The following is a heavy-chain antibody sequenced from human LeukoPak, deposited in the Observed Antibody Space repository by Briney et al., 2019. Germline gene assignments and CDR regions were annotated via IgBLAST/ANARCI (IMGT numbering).Heavy chain of an antibody. CDR3: ARDHWGIVENGYDYFYYDLDV. CDR1: RGTFSSYA. CDR2: IIPIYGTP. V-gene: IGHV1-69*05. J-gene: IGHJ6*03. D-gene: IGHD7-27*01. Sequence: ASVKVSCKASRGTFSSYAFSWVRQAPGQGLEWMGGIIPIYGTPNYAQKFQGRFTITTDESTSTAYMELSSLRSEDTAVYYCARDHWGIVENGYDYFYYDLDVWGKGTTVTVSS.